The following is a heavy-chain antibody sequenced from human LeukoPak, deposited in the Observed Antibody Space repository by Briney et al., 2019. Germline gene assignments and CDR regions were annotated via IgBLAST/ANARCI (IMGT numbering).Heavy chain of an antibody. CDR1: GFTFMSCA. D-gene: IGHD6-19*01. CDR3: AKTSGWPYYFDY. J-gene: IGHJ4*02. CDR2: ISGSGGST. Sequence: PWGALRISRGGPGFTFMSCAKSWGRQAPGEGGGGVSAISGSGGSTYYADSVKGRFTISRDNSKNTLYLQMNSLRAEDTAVYYCAKTSGWPYYFDYWGQGTLVTVSS. V-gene: IGHV3-23*01.